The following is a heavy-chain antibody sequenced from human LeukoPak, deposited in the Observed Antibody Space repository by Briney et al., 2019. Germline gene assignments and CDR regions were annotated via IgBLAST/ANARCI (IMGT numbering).Heavy chain of an antibody. CDR3: ANNMLRYFDWLLSGVEGFDY. CDR1: GFTFSSYA. Sequence: GGSLRLSCAASGFTFSSYAMSWVRHAPGKWLEWVSAISGSGGSTYYADSVKGRFTISRDNSKNTLYLQMNSLGAEDTAVYYCANNMLRYFDWLLSGVEGFDYWGQGTLVTVSS. D-gene: IGHD3-9*01. CDR2: ISGSGGST. V-gene: IGHV3-23*01. J-gene: IGHJ4*02.